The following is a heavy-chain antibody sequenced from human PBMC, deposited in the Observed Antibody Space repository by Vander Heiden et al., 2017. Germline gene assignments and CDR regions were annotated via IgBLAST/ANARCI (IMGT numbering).Heavy chain of an antibody. CDR1: GFPLSTSGVG. CDR2: IYWNDDK. V-gene: IGHV2-5*01. J-gene: IGHJ5*02. CDR3: ARYVGGFDP. D-gene: IGHD2-2*01. Sequence: QITLKESGPTLVKHTQTLTLSCTFSGFPLSTSGVGVGWIRQPPGKALECLALIYWNDDKRYSPSLKSRLTITKDTSKNQVVLTMPNMDPVDTATYYCARYVGGFDPWGQGTLVTVSS.